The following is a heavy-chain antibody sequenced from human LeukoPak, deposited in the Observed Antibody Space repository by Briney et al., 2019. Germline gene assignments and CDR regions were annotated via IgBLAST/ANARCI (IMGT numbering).Heavy chain of an antibody. J-gene: IGHJ4*02. V-gene: IGHV4-61*02. CDR3: ARRTRRTPEPKYYYGSGSYYIRGSPFDY. CDR2: IFISGGT. Sequence: PSETLSLTCTVSGDSITSGSYYWSWIRQPAGKGLEWIGRIFISGGTNYNPSLRSRVTMSLDTSKNQFSLKLSSVTAADTAVYYCARRTRRTPEPKYYYGSGSYYIRGSPFDYWDQGTLVTVSS. D-gene: IGHD3-10*01. CDR1: GDSITSGSYY.